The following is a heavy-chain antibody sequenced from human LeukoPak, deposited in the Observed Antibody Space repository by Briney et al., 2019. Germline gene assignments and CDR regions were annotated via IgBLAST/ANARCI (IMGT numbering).Heavy chain of an antibody. CDR3: ARRSPWYYDSSGYDY. CDR1: GYTFTSYY. D-gene: IGHD3-22*01. J-gene: IGHJ4*02. Sequence: ASVKVSCKASGYTFTSYYMHWVRQAPGQGLEWMGWISAYNGNTNYAQKLQGRVTMTTDTSTSTAYMELRSLRSDDTAVYYCARRSPWYYDSSGYDYWGQGTLVTVSS. V-gene: IGHV1-18*04. CDR2: ISAYNGNT.